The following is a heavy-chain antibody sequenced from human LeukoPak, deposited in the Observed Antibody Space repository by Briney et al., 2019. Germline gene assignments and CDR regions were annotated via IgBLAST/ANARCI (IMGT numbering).Heavy chain of an antibody. D-gene: IGHD2-15*01. CDR3: ARVRCSGGSCYSNFDY. Sequence: ASVKVSCKASGYTFTNYGISWVRQAPGQGLEWMGWISAYNGNTNYAQKLQGRVTMTTDTSTSTAYMELRSLRSDDTAVYYCARVRCSGGSCYSNFDYWGQGPWSPSP. V-gene: IGHV1-18*01. J-gene: IGHJ4*02. CDR1: GYTFTNYG. CDR2: ISAYNGNT.